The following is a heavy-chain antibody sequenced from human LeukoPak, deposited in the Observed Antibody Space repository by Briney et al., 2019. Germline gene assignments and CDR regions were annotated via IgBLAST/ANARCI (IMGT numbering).Heavy chain of an antibody. V-gene: IGHV1-46*01. Sequence: ASEKVSCKASGYTFTSYYMHWVRQAPGQGLEWMGIINPSGGSTSYAQKFQGRVTMTRDTSTSTVYMELSSLRSEDTAVYYCARDYDFWSGRDAFDIWGQGTMVTVSS. CDR3: ARDYDFWSGRDAFDI. CDR1: GYTFTSYY. CDR2: INPSGGST. J-gene: IGHJ3*02. D-gene: IGHD3-3*01.